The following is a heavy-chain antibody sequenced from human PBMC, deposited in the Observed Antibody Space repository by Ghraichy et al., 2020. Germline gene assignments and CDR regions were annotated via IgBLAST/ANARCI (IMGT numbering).Heavy chain of an antibody. V-gene: IGHV3-23*01. CDR1: GFTFSTYA. CDR2: ISGSGGST. Sequence: GGSLRLSCAASGFTFSTYAMSWVRQAPGKGLEWVSAISGSGGSTYYADSVKGRFTISRDNSKNTLYPQMDSLRAEDTAVYYCATTSMTLAAAGRYYWGQGTLVTVSS. D-gene: IGHD6-13*01. CDR3: ATTSMTLAAAGRYY. J-gene: IGHJ4*02.